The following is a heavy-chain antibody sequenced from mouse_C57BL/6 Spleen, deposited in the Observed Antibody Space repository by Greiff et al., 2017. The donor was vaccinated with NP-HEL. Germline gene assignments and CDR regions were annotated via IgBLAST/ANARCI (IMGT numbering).Heavy chain of an antibody. CDR3: ARYDYDLWFDY. V-gene: IGHV1-81*01. D-gene: IGHD2-4*01. J-gene: IGHJ2*01. Sequence: QVQLQQSGAELARPGASVKLSCKASGYTFTSYGISWVKQRTGQGLEWIGEIYPRSGNTYYNEKFKGKATLTADKSSSTAYLELRSLTSEDSAVYFCARYDYDLWFDYWGQGTTLTVSS. CDR1: GYTFTSYG. CDR2: IYPRSGNT.